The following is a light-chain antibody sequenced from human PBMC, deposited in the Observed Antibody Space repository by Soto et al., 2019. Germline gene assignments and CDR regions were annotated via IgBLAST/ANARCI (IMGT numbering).Light chain of an antibody. J-gene: IGLJ3*02. CDR1: SSDVGGYNY. V-gene: IGLV2-14*01. CDR3: SSYTSSSTLV. CDR2: EVS. Sequence: QSALTQPASVSGSPGQSITISCTGTSSDVGGYNYVSWYQQHPGKAPKLMIYEVSNRPSGVSNRFSGSKSGNTASLTISGIQAEDESVYYCSSYTSSSTLVFGGGTKLTVL.